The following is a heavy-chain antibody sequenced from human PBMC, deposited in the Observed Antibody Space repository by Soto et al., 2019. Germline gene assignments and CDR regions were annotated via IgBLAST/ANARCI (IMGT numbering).Heavy chain of an antibody. D-gene: IGHD4-17*01. V-gene: IGHV1-3*01. CDR3: AKAPDYGGNSDAFDS. Sequence: ASVKVSCKASGYTFTSYAMHWVLQAPGQRLEWMGWINAGNGNTKYSQKFQGRVTITRDTSASTAYMELSSLRSEDTAVYYCAKAPDYGGNSDAFDSWGQGTMVTVSS. J-gene: IGHJ3*02. CDR2: INAGNGNT. CDR1: GYTFTSYA.